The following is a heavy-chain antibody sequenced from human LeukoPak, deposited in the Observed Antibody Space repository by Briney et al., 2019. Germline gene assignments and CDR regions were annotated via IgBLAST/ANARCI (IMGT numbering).Heavy chain of an antibody. CDR3: ARAPHGYGDYVRAFDI. CDR1: GGTFRSYA. D-gene: IGHD4-17*01. J-gene: IGHJ3*02. V-gene: IGHV1-69*05. CDR2: IIPIFGTA. Sequence: GASVKVSXKASGGTFRSYAISWVRQAPGQGLEWMGGIIPIFGTANYAQKFQGRVTIITDESTSTAYMELSSLRSEDTAVYYCARAPHGYGDYVRAFDIWGQGTMVTVSS.